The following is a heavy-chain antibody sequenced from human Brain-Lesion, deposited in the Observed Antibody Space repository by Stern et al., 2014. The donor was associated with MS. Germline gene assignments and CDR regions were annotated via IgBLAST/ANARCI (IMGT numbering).Heavy chain of an antibody. CDR2: INPNTGGT. V-gene: IGHV1-2*02. J-gene: IGHJ6*02. Sequence: MQLVESGAEVKKPGASVKVSCKTSGYIFTGYYIHWVRQAPGQGLEWMGWINPNTGGTTYAQKFQGRVTMSRDTSISTAYVELSSLTSDDTAVYYCARDQRGITIFGVVTDYYYLGMDVWGQGTTVTVSS. CDR3: ARDQRGITIFGVVTDYYYLGMDV. D-gene: IGHD3-3*01. CDR1: GYIFTGYY.